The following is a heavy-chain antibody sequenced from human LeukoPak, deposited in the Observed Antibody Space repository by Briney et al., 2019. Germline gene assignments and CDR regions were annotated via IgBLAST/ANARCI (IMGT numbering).Heavy chain of an antibody. D-gene: IGHD2-15*01. CDR2: IYSGGST. V-gene: IGHV3-66*01. CDR1: GFTVSSNY. CDR3: ARRLLDAFDI. J-gene: IGHJ3*02. Sequence: GGSLRLSCAASGFTVSSNYMSWVRQAPGKGLEWVSVIYSGGSTYYADSVKGRFTISRDNSKDTLYLQMNSLRAEDTAVYYCARRLLDAFDIWGQGTMVTVSS.